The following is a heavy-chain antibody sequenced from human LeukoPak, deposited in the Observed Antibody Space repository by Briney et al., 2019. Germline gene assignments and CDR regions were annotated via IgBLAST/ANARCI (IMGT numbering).Heavy chain of an antibody. CDR1: GFTFGDYA. J-gene: IGHJ6*04. V-gene: IGHV3-49*04. CDR2: IRSKAYGGTT. D-gene: IGHD2-2*02. CDR3: TRDLRVNVVVPAAILLYYGMDV. Sequence: GGSLRLSCIASGFTFGDYAMGWVRQAPGKGLEWVGFIRSKAYGGTTEYAASVKGRFTISRDDSKSIAYLQMNSLKTEDTAVYYCTRDLRVNVVVPAAILLYYGMDVWGKGTTVTVSS.